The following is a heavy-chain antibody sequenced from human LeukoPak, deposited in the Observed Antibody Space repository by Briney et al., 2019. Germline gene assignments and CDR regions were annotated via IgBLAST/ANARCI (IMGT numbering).Heavy chain of an antibody. CDR3: ARAVSLRGYSGYYHDAFDI. CDR2: INHSGST. J-gene: IGHJ3*02. CDR1: GGSFSGYY. V-gene: IGHV4-34*01. D-gene: IGHD5-12*01. Sequence: SETLSLTCAVYGGSFSGYYWSWIRQPPGKGLEWIGEINHSGSTNYDPSLKSRVTISVDTSKNQFSLKLSSVTAADTAVYYCARAVSLRGYSGYYHDAFDIWGRGTMVTVSS.